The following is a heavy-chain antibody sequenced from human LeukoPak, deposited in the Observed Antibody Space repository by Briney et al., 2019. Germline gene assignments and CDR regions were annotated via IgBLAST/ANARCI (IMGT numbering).Heavy chain of an antibody. CDR1: GFTFSSYG. CDR2: ITSTAYI. CDR3: ARERSCSGTTCYEGDY. D-gene: IGHD2-2*01. Sequence: GGSLRLSCAASGFTFSSYGMNWVRQAPGKGLEWVSSITSTAYIYYADSVEGRFTISRDNAKNSLYLQMNSLRAEDTAVYYCARERSCSGTTCYEGDYWGQGILVTVSS. J-gene: IGHJ4*02. V-gene: IGHV3-21*01.